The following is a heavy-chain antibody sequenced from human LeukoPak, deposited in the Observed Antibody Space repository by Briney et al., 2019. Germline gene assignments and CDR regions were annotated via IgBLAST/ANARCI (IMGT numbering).Heavy chain of an antibody. CDR3: AGTYYDILTGYYTSWFDP. CDR2: IYYNGST. Sequence: KPSETLSLTCTVSGGSISSYYWSWIRQPPGKGLEWIGYIYYNGSTNYNPSLKSRVTISVDTSKNQFSLKLSSVTAADTAVYYCAGTYYDILTGYYTSWFDPWGQGTLVTVSS. CDR1: GGSISSYY. J-gene: IGHJ5*02. D-gene: IGHD3-9*01. V-gene: IGHV4-59*01.